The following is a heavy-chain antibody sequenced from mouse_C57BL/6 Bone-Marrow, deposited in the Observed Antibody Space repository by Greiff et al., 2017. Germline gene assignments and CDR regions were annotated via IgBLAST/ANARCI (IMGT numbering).Heavy chain of an antibody. Sequence: VQLQQPGAELVMPGASVKLSCKASGYTFTSYWMHWVKQRPGQGLEWIGEIDPSDSYTNYNQKFKGKSTLTVDKSSSTAYMQLSSLTSEDSAVYYCASSNYGYFNVWGTGTTVTVPS. V-gene: IGHV1-69*01. D-gene: IGHD2-5*01. J-gene: IGHJ1*03. CDR1: GYTFTSYW. CDR3: ASSNYGYFNV. CDR2: IDPSDSYT.